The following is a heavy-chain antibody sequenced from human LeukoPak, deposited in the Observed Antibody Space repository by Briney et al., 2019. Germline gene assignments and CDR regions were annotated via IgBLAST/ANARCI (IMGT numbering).Heavy chain of an antibody. CDR3: ARPGRDGYNYPVHVDY. Sequence: GEALTISCKGSGYSFTSYWIGSLRQMPGKGVEWMGLIYPGDSDTRYSPSFQGQVTISADKSISTAYLQWSSLKASDTAMYYCARPGRDGYNYPVHVDYWGQGTLVTVSS. J-gene: IGHJ4*02. CDR2: IYPGDSDT. D-gene: IGHD5-24*01. V-gene: IGHV5-51*01. CDR1: GYSFTSYW.